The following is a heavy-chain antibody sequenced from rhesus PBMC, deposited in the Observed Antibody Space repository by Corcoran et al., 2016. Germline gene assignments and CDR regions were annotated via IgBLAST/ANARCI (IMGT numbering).Heavy chain of an antibody. V-gene: IGHV1-111*02. CDR3: AREGY. Sequence: EVQLVQAGAEVKKPGASVKISCKAYGFTLPDNYLNWGRQAPGKGLEWMGRVDPEDGEADYAQKFQDRVTITADMSTDTAYMELSSLRSEDTAVYYCAREGYWGQGVLVTVSS. CDR1: GFTLPDNY. CDR2: VDPEDGEA. J-gene: IGHJ4*01.